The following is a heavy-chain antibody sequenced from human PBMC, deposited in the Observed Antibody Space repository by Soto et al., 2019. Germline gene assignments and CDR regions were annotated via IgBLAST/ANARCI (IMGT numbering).Heavy chain of an antibody. D-gene: IGHD3-10*01. V-gene: IGHV1-69*13. J-gene: IGHJ4*02. Sequence: ASVKVSCKASGGTFSSYAISWVRQAPGQGLEWMGGIIPIFGTANYAQKFQGRVTITADESTSTAYMELSSLRSEDTAVYYCARVFGSGSRRYYFDYWGQGTLVTVSS. CDR2: IIPIFGTA. CDR3: ARVFGSGSRRYYFDY. CDR1: GGTFSSYA.